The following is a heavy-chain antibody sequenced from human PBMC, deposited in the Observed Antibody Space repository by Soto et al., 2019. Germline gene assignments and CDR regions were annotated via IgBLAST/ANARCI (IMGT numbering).Heavy chain of an antibody. Sequence: GGSLRLSXAASGFTFSSSGMYWVRQAPGKGLEWVGVIWFDGSKTNYADSVKGRFTISRDNSKNTLYLQINSLRAEDTAVYYCARDAGGMDVWGQGTTVTVSS. CDR1: GFTFSSSG. CDR3: ARDAGGMDV. CDR2: IWFDGSKT. J-gene: IGHJ6*02. V-gene: IGHV3-33*01.